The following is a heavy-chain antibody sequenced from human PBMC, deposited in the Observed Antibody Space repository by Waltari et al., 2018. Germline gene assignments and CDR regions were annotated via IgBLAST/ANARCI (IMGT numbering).Heavy chain of an antibody. CDR2: MNPNSGNT. CDR3: ARGSGYSSSPDFDY. J-gene: IGHJ4*02. V-gene: IGHV1-8*01. Sequence: QVQLVQSGAEVKKPGASVKVSCKASGYTFTSYDLNWVRQATGQGLEWMGWMNPNSGNTGYAQKFQGRVTITADESTSTAYMELSSLRSEDTAVYYCARGSGYSSSPDFDYWGQGTLVTVSS. D-gene: IGHD6-13*01. CDR1: GYTFTSYD.